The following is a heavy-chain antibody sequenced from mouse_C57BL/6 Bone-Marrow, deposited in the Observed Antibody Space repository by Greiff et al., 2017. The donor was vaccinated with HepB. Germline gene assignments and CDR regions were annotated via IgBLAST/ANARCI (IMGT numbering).Heavy chain of an antibody. CDR3: ARCPTDYYAMDY. Sequence: QVQLQQSGAELARPGASVKLSCKASGYTFTSYGISWVKQRTGQGLEWIGEIYPRSGNTYYNEKFKGKATLTADKSSSTAYMELRSLTSEDSAVYFCARCPTDYYAMDYWGQGTSVTVSS. CDR2: IYPRSGNT. CDR1: GYTFTSYG. J-gene: IGHJ4*01. V-gene: IGHV1-81*01. D-gene: IGHD1-1*01.